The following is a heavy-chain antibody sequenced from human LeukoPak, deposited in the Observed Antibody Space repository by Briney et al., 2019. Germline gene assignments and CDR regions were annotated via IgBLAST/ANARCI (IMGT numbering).Heavy chain of an antibody. V-gene: IGHV3-23*01. CDR3: VGASGGSCYSAAAY. D-gene: IGHD2-15*01. J-gene: IGHJ4*02. Sequence: GGSLRLPCAASGYTFTRSAMSWVRQSPGKGLEWVSAICGSGDSTFYEDSVKGRFTISRDNSKNTLYLQMDSLRAEDTAVYYCVGASGGSCYSAAAYWGQGTLVTVSS. CDR2: ICGSGDST. CDR1: GYTFTRSA.